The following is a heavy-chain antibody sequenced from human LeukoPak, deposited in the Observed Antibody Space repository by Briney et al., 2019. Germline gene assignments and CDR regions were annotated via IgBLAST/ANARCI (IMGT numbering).Heavy chain of an antibody. Sequence: GGSLRLSCAASGFTFSSYAMSWVRQAPGKGLQWVSAISGSGGSTYYADSGKGRFTISRDNSKNTLYLQMNSLRAEDTAVYYCAKNGRGYYYDSSGYYYVWGQGTTVTVSS. D-gene: IGHD3-22*01. CDR3: AKNGRGYYYDSSGYYYV. J-gene: IGHJ6*02. V-gene: IGHV3-23*01. CDR1: GFTFSSYA. CDR2: ISGSGGST.